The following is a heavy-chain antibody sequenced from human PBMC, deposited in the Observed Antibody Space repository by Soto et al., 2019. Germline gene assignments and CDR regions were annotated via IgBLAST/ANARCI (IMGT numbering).Heavy chain of an antibody. CDR1: GFTFSSYA. Sequence: GGSLRLSCAASGFTFSSYAMSWVRQAPGKGLEWVSAISGSGGSTYYADSVKGRFTISRDNSKNTLYLQMNSLRAEDTAVYYCAKHSSHYYDSSGYLGAAFDIWGQGTMVTVSS. J-gene: IGHJ3*02. V-gene: IGHV3-23*01. CDR3: AKHSSHYYDSSGYLGAAFDI. D-gene: IGHD3-22*01. CDR2: ISGSGGST.